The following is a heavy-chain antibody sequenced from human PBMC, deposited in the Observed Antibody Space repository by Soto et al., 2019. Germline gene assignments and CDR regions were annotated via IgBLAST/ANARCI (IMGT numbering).Heavy chain of an antibody. D-gene: IGHD1-26*01. CDR1: GFTFSSYA. J-gene: IGHJ4*02. Sequence: EVPLLESGGGLVQPGGSLRLSCAASGFTFSSYAMSWVRQAPGKGLEWVSAISGSGSSTDYADSVKGRFTISRDNSKHTLYLQMNSLRADDTAVYYCAKKFSGRYSFDYWGQGTLVTVSS. V-gene: IGHV3-23*01. CDR3: AKKFSGRYSFDY. CDR2: ISGSGSST.